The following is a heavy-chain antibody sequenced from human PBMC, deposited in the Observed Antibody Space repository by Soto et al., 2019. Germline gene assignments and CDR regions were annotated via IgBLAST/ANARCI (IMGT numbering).Heavy chain of an antibody. D-gene: IGHD2-8*01. CDR2: IKQDGIEK. CDR1: GFSFSSYW. Sequence: LRLSCAASGFSFSSYWMSWVRQAPGKGLEWVAGIKQDGIEKYYLASVKGRFTISRDNARNTLYLQLSSLRAADTAVYYCSRDKHDYAMWGQGTRVTVSS. J-gene: IGHJ1*01. V-gene: IGHV3-7*03. CDR3: SRDKHDYAM.